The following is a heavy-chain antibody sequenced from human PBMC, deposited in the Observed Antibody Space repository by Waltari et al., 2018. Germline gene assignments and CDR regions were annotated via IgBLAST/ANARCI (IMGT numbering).Heavy chain of an antibody. D-gene: IGHD3-22*01. CDR3: ARTYDSSGYLFYFDY. V-gene: IGHV3-21*02. CDR2: ISSRRSYI. Sequence: EVQLVASGGGLVKPGGSLRLSCAASGFTFSSYSMNWVRQAPGKGLEWVSSISSRRSYIYYADSMKGRFTISRDNAKNPLYLQMNSLRAEDTAVYYCARTYDSSGYLFYFDYWGQGTLVTVSS. J-gene: IGHJ4*02. CDR1: GFTFSSYS.